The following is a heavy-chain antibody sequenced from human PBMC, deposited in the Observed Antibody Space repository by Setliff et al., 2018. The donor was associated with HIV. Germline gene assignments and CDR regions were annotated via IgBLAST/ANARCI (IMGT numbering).Heavy chain of an antibody. J-gene: IGHJ5*02. CDR2: VSHTGST. Sequence: PSETLSLTCAVYGGSLSGYYWRWIRQPPGKGLEWIGDVSHTGSTNYNPSLKSRITISVDTSKNQFSLKLSSVTAADTAVYYCARELTALYYDSLNWFDPWGQGTLVTVSS. CDR1: GGSLSGYY. V-gene: IGHV4-34*01. CDR3: ARELTALYYDSLNWFDP. D-gene: IGHD3-3*01.